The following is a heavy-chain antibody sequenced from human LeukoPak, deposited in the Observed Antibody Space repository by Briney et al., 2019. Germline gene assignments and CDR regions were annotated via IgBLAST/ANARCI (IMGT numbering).Heavy chain of an antibody. J-gene: IGHJ4*02. CDR2: MNPNSGNT. D-gene: IGHD3-3*01. Sequence: ASVKVSCKASGYTFTSYDINWVRQATGQGLEWMGWMNPNSGNTGYAQKFQGRVTVTRNTSISTAYTELSSLRSEDTAVYYCARSNLRSGFTSPIRYWGQGTLVTVSS. CDR3: ARSNLRSGFTSPIRY. V-gene: IGHV1-8*01. CDR1: GYTFTSYD.